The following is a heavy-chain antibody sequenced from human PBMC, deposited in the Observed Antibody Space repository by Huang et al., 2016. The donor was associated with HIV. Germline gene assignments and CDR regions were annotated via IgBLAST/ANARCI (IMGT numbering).Heavy chain of an antibody. V-gene: IGHV1-24*01. CDR1: EYTLTELS. D-gene: IGHD3-9*01. CDR3: ATGFDVFFDF. CDR2: FDPEIGET. J-gene: IGHJ4*02. Sequence: QVQLVQSRAEVKKPGASVKVSCKVSEYTLTELSLHWVRQPPGKGLEWMGGFDPEIGETIYAQKFQGRVTMTEDTSTETAVMELSGLRPEDTAVYYCATGFDVFFDFWGQGTLVTVSS.